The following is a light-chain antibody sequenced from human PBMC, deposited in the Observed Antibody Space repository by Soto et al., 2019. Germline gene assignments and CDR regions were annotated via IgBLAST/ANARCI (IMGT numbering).Light chain of an antibody. CDR1: SGHSSYA. J-gene: IGLJ2*01. CDR2: VNSDGSH. Sequence: QLVLTQSPSASASLGASVKLTCTLSSGHSSYAIAWHQQQPEKGPRYLMKVNSDGSHSKGDGIPDRFSGSSSGAERYFTISCLQSEDEADYYCQTWGTAYVLFGGGTQLTVL. V-gene: IGLV4-69*01. CDR3: QTWGTAYVL.